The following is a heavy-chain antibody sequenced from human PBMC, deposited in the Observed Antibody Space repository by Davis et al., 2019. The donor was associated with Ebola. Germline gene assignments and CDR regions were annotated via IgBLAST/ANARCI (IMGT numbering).Heavy chain of an antibody. CDR3: AKDLLRRYCSGGSCYGGVADY. J-gene: IGHJ4*02. CDR2: ISYDGSNK. CDR1: GFTFSSYG. D-gene: IGHD2-15*01. V-gene: IGHV3-30*18. Sequence: PGGSLRLSCAASGFTFSSYGMHWVRQAPGKGLEWVAVISYDGSNKYYADSVKGRFTISRDNSKNTLYLQMNSLRAEDTAVYYCAKDLLRRYCSGGSCYGGVADYWGQGTLVTVSS.